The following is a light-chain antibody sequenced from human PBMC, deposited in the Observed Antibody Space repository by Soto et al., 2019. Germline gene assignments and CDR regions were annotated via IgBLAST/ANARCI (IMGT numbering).Light chain of an antibody. CDR2: DVT. Sequence: QSALTQPASVSGSPGQSITISCTGTSSDVGGYNYVSWYQQHPGKAPKLIIYDVTNRPSGVSNRFSGSKSGNTASLTIPGLQAEDEADYYCSSYTSSSTYVFGTGTKVTVL. V-gene: IGLV2-14*01. J-gene: IGLJ1*01. CDR1: SSDVGGYNY. CDR3: SSYTSSSTYV.